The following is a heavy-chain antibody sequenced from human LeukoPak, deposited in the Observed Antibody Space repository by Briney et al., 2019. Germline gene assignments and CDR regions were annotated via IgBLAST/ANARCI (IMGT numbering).Heavy chain of an antibody. V-gene: IGHV1-2*02. Sequence: ASVKVSCKASGYTFTGYYMHWVRQAPGQGLEWMGWINPNSGGTNYAQKFQGRVTMTRDTSISTAYMELSRLRSDDTAVYYCARAPYYYDSSGPIDYWGRGTLVTVSS. J-gene: IGHJ4*02. D-gene: IGHD3-22*01. CDR3: ARAPYYYDSSGPIDY. CDR1: GYTFTGYY. CDR2: INPNSGGT.